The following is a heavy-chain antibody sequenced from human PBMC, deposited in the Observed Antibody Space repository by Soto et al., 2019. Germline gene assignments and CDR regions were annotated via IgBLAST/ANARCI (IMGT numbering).Heavy chain of an antibody. J-gene: IGHJ4*02. CDR2: VLPGDSDT. CDR1: GFTFTSYW. V-gene: IGHV5-51*01. D-gene: IGHD3-10*01. CDR3: ARQGEGFYQRQIDF. Sequence: GESLKISCKGSGFTFTSYWIAWVRQMPGKGPEWMGVVLPGDSDTRYSPSFQGQVIISADKSTSTAYLQWSSLKASDTAIYYCARQGEGFYQRQIDFWGQGTLVKVSS.